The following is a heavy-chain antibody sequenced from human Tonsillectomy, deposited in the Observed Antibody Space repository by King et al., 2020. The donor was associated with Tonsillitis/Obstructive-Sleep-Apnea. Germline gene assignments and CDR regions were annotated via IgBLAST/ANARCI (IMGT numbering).Heavy chain of an antibody. Sequence: QLQESGPGLVKPSETLSLTCTVSGGSISSSSYYWGWIHQPPGKGLEWIGSIYYSGNTYYNPSLKSRVTISVDKSKNQFSLKLSTVTAADTAVYYCASGAYSSGVAAFDIWGQGTMVTVS. D-gene: IGHD6-19*01. CDR1: GGSISSSSYY. CDR3: ASGAYSSGVAAFDI. V-gene: IGHV4-39*01. J-gene: IGHJ3*02. CDR2: IYYSGNT.